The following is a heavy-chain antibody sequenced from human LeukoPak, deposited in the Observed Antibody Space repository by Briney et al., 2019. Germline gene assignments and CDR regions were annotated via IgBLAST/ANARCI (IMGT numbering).Heavy chain of an antibody. CDR1: GYTFTSFG. CDR2: ISIHKGNT. J-gene: IGHJ4*02. Sequence: ASVKVSCKAYGYTFTSFGISWVRQAPGQGPEWMGWISIHKGNTNSAQKIQDRVTLSRDTSSRTAYMELRSLRSDDTAVYYCARDTVVPAAVVRTDYWGQGTLVTVSS. CDR3: ARDTVVPAAVVRTDY. D-gene: IGHD2-2*01. V-gene: IGHV1-18*01.